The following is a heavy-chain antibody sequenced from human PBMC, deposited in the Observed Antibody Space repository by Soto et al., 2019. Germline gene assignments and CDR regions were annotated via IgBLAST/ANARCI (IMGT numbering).Heavy chain of an antibody. D-gene: IGHD3-3*01. CDR1: GFTFTSSA. CDR2: IVVGSGNT. CDR3: AAGPYYDFWSGYPPENYYGMDV. V-gene: IGHV1-58*01. Sequence: SVKVSCKASGFTFTSSAVQWVRQARGQRLEWIGWIVVGSGNTNYAQKFQERVTITRDMSTSTAYMELSSLRSEATAVYYCAAGPYYDFWSGYPPENYYGMDVWGQGTTVTVSS. J-gene: IGHJ6*02.